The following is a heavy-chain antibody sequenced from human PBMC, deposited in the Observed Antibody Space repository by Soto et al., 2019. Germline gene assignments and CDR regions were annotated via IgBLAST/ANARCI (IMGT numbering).Heavy chain of an antibody. CDR3: AKDLSSSWYPQY. CDR1: GFTFSSYA. Sequence: EVQLLESGGSLVQPGGSLRLSCAASGFTFSSYAMTWVRRAPGKGLEWVSAISGSGNTTYYADSVKGRFTISRDSSKNTLYLQMNSLRAEDTAVYFCAKDLSSSWYPQYWGQGTLVTVSS. CDR2: ISGSGNTT. D-gene: IGHD6-13*01. J-gene: IGHJ4*02. V-gene: IGHV3-23*01.